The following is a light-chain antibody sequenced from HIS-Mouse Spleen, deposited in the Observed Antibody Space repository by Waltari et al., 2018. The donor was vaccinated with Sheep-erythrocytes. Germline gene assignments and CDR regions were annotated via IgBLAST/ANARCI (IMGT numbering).Light chain of an antibody. CDR3: MQALQTPWT. Sequence: DIVMTQSPLSLPVTPGEPASISCRSSQSLLHSNGYNYLDWYLQKPGQSPHRLIYLGSNRASVVPDRFSGSGSGTDFTLRISRVEAEDVGVYYCMQALQTPWTFGQGTKVEFK. CDR1: QSLLHSNGYNY. CDR2: LGS. J-gene: IGKJ1*01. V-gene: IGKV2-28*01.